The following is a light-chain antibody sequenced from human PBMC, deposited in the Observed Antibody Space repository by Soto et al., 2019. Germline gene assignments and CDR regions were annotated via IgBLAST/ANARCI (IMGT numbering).Light chain of an antibody. J-gene: IGKJ2*01. CDR1: QSINNNY. V-gene: IGKV3-20*01. CDR3: HQYGSSPPYT. CDR2: GSS. Sequence: EVVLTQSPGTLSLSPGERATLSCRGSQSINNNYLAWYQQRPGQAPRLLIYGSSDRATGIPDRSSGSGSGTDFTLTISRLEPEDFAVYYCHQYGSSPPYTFGQGTKLEI.